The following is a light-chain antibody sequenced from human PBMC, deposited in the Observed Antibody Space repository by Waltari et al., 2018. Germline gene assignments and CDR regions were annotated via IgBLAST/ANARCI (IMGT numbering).Light chain of an antibody. CDR1: QSLVHSDGHTY. CDR3: MQGTHWPPWT. J-gene: IGKJ1*01. Sequence: DVVMTQSPLSLPVSLGQPASISCRSSQSLVHSDGHTYLAWFQPRPGQSPRRLIYKVSRRESGVPDRVSGSGSGTDFTLTINRVEAEDVGVYYCMQGTHWPPWTFGQGTKVEI. CDR2: KVS. V-gene: IGKV2-30*02.